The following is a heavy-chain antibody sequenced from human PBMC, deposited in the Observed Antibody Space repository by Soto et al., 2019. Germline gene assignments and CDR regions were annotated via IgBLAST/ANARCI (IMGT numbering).Heavy chain of an antibody. CDR1: GGSISSGDYY. J-gene: IGHJ4*02. Sequence: PSETLSLTCTVSGGSISSGDYYWIWVRQPPGKGLEWIGYIYYSGSTYYNPSLKSRVTISVDTSKNQFSLRLSSVTAADTAVYYCARESPRDSHYFDYWGQGTLVTVSS. CDR3: ARESPRDSHYFDY. V-gene: IGHV4-30-4*01. D-gene: IGHD3-22*01. CDR2: IYYSGST.